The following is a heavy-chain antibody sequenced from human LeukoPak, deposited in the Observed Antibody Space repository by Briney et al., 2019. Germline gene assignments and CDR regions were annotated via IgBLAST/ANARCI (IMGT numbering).Heavy chain of an antibody. CDR3: ARDYGGNSGWFDP. Sequence: ASVKVSCKASGYTFTSYDINWVRQATGQGLEWMGWMSPNSGNTGYVQKFQGRLTMTRDTSISTAYMELSSLRSEDTAVYYCARDYGGNSGWFDPWGQGTLVTVSS. CDR1: GYTFTSYD. CDR2: MSPNSGNT. V-gene: IGHV1-8*01. J-gene: IGHJ5*02. D-gene: IGHD4-23*01.